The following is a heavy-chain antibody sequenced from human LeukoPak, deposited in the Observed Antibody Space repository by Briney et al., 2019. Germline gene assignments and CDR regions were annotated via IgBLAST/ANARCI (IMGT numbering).Heavy chain of an antibody. CDR2: INPNSGGT. D-gene: IGHD2-2*01. CDR3: ARGGRQDIVVVLDAFDI. CDR1: GYTFTGYY. Sequence: GASVKVSCKASGYTFTGYYMHWVRQAPGQGLEWMGWINPNSGGTNYAQKFQGWVTMTRDTSISTAYMELSTLRPDDTAVYYCARGGRQDIVVVLDAFDIWGQGTMVTVSS. J-gene: IGHJ3*02. V-gene: IGHV1-2*04.